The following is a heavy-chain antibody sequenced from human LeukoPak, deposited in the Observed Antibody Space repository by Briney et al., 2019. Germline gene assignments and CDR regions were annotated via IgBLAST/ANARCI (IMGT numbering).Heavy chain of an antibody. V-gene: IGHV4-4*07. CDR3: ARVGMITFGGVIEKYNWFDP. D-gene: IGHD3-16*02. CDR2: IYTSGST. CDR1: GGSISSYY. Sequence: SETLSLTCTVSGGSISSYYWSWIRQPAGKGLEWIGRIYTSGSTNYNPSLKSRVTMSVDTSKNQFSLKLSSVTAADTAVYYCARVGMITFGGVIEKYNWFDPWGQGTLVTVSS. J-gene: IGHJ5*02.